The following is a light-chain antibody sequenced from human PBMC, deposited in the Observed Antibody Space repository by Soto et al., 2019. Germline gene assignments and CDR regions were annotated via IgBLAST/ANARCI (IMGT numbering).Light chain of an antibody. Sequence: QSVLTQPPSASGSPGQSVTISCTGTSSDVGGYNYVSWYQQHPGKAPKLMIYEITKRPSGVPDRFSGSKSGNTASLTVSGLQAEDEADYYCSSYAGNSIVLFGGGTKLT. CDR1: SSDVGGYNY. CDR2: EIT. V-gene: IGLV2-8*01. J-gene: IGLJ2*01. CDR3: SSYAGNSIVL.